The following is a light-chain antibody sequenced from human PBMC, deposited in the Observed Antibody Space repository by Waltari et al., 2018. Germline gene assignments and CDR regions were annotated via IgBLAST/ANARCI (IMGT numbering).Light chain of an antibody. CDR2: DVS. J-gene: IGLJ1*01. Sequence: SALTQPASVSGSPGQSIPISCTGTSSAVGVYKYVPWYQHHPGKAPKLMIYDVSKRPSGVSNRFSGSKSGNTASLTISGLQAEDEADYYCSSFTSSSTGVFGTGTKVTVL. CDR3: SSFTSSSTGV. V-gene: IGLV2-14*03. CDR1: SSAVGVYKY.